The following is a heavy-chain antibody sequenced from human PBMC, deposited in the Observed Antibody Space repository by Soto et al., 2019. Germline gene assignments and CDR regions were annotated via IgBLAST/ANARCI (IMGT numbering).Heavy chain of an antibody. CDR1: GGSMRSNNR. D-gene: IGHD1-26*01. V-gene: IGHV4-4*02. J-gene: IGHJ4*02. CDR2: IFHSGST. CDR3: ARVYSGSYSDS. Sequence: QVQLQESGPGLVKPSGTLSLTCAVSGGSMRSNNRWSWVRQPPGKGLERIGEIFHSGSTNYNPSLKTRVTISVDKPKNQFSLKLSSVTAADTAVYYCARVYSGSYSDSWGQGTLVTVSS.